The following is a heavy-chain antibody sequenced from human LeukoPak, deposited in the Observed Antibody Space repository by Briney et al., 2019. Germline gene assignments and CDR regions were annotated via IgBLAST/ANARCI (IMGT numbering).Heavy chain of an antibody. CDR2: INSDGYSF. D-gene: IGHD6-19*01. V-gene: IGHV3-74*01. CDR3: ARGEAVAGTDH. CDR1: GFTFSSYW. J-gene: IGHJ4*02. Sequence: GGSLRLSCAASGFTFSSYWMHWVRQAPGKGLEWLARINSDGYSFSYADSVKGRFTISRDNAKNTLYLQMNSLRVEDTAFYYCARGEAVAGTDHWGQGVLVTVSS.